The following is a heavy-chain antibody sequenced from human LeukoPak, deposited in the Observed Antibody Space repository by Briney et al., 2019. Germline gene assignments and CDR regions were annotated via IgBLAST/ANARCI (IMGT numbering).Heavy chain of an antibody. J-gene: IGHJ4*02. Sequence: SETLSLTCTVSSGSISSGTYYWIWIRQHPGKGLECIGYICHGGSTYYRPSLKSRGTISADTSKNQFSLRLTSVTAADTAVYYCASATATPGTTDFDDWGQGTLVTVSS. D-gene: IGHD6-13*01. CDR3: ASATATPGTTDFDD. CDR2: ICHGGST. V-gene: IGHV4-31*03. CDR1: SGSISSGTYY.